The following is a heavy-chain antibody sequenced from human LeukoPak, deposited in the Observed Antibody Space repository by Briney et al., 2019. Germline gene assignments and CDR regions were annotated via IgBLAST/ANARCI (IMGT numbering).Heavy chain of an antibody. CDR2: IIPILGIA. J-gene: IGHJ5*02. V-gene: IGHV1-69*04. CDR3: ARGYVWGSYHLNWFDP. CDR1: GCTFTSYA. Sequence: SVKVSCKASGCTFTSYAISWVRQAPGQGLEWMGRIIPILGIANYAQKFQGRVTITADKSTSTAYMELSSLRSEDTAVYYCARGYVWGSYHLNWFDPWGQGTLVSVSS. D-gene: IGHD3-16*02.